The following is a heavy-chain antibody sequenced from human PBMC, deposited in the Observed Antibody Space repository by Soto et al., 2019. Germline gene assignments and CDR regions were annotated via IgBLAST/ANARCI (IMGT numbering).Heavy chain of an antibody. V-gene: IGHV1-69*02. CDR2: IIPILDVA. CDR3: AQMWFGELWHGMDV. D-gene: IGHD3-10*01. CDR1: GGDFLSYT. Sequence: QLVQSGAEVKRPGSSVKVSCKASGGDFLSYTISWVRQVPGQGPEWMGTIIPILDVAKNAQKFQGRVAITADKATCTVYMELRSLRSDDTAVYYCAQMWFGELWHGMDVWGQGTTITVSS. J-gene: IGHJ6*02.